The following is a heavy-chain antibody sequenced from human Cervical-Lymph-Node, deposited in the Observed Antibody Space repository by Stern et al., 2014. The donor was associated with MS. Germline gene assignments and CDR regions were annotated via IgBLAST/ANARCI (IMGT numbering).Heavy chain of an antibody. CDR2: ISWNSGSI. D-gene: IGHD3-9*01. CDR3: AKDMDYDILTGYYGYFDY. CDR1: GFTFDDYA. J-gene: IGHJ4*02. Sequence: EVQLEESGGGLVQPGRSLRLSCAASGFTFDDYAMHWVRQAPGKGLEWVSGISWNSGSIGYADSVKGRFTISRDNAKNSLYLQMNSLRAEDTALYYCAKDMDYDILTGYYGYFDYWGQGTLVTVSS. V-gene: IGHV3-9*01.